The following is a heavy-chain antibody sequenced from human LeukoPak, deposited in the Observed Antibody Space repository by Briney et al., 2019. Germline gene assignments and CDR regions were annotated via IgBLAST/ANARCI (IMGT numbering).Heavy chain of an antibody. Sequence: ASVKVSCKASGYTFTGYYMHWVRQAPGQGLEWMGWINPNSGGTNYAQKFQGRVTMTRDTYISTAYMELSRLRSDDTAVYYCARPRRQSGWGYYYYGMDVWGQGTTVTVSS. J-gene: IGHJ6*02. V-gene: IGHV1-2*02. CDR3: ARPRRQSGWGYYYYGMDV. D-gene: IGHD6-19*01. CDR2: INPNSGGT. CDR1: GYTFTGYY.